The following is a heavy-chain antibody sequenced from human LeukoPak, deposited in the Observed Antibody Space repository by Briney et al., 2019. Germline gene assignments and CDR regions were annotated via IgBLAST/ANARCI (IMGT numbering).Heavy chain of an antibody. D-gene: IGHD3-10*01. Sequence: EGSLRLSCAASRFTLSSNYMSWVRQAPGRGLEWVSVIYSRGSTYYADSVKGRFTISRDNSKNTLYLQMNSLRAEDTAVYYCARSIGYGSGVPSGYFDCWGQGTLVTVSS. CDR1: RFTLSSNY. V-gene: IGHV3-66*01. J-gene: IGHJ4*02. CDR2: IYSRGST. CDR3: ARSIGYGSGVPSGYFDC.